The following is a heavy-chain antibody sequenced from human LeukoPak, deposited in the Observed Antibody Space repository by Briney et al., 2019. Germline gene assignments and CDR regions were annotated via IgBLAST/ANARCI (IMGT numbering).Heavy chain of an antibody. Sequence: PSQTLSLTCTVSGGSISSGSYYWSWIRQPAGKGLEWIGRIYTSGSTNYNPSLKSRVTISVDTSKNQFSLKLSSVTAADTAVYYCAREAPENVHLLRFLEWLFDYWGQGTLVTVSS. CDR2: IYTSGST. V-gene: IGHV4-61*02. CDR1: GGSISSGSYY. J-gene: IGHJ4*02. CDR3: AREAPENVHLLRFLEWLFDY. D-gene: IGHD3-3*01.